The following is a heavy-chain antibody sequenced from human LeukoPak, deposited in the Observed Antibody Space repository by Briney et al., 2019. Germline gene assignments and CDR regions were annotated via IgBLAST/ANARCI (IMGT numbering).Heavy chain of an antibody. CDR2: ISSSGSTI. CDR1: GFTFSDYY. Sequence: GGSLRLSCAASGFTFSDYYMSWIRQAPGKGLEWVSYISSSGSTIYYADSVKGRFTISRDNAKNSLYLQMNSLRAEDTAVYYCAREVGSGWFHYYYYMDVWGKGTTVTISS. D-gene: IGHD6-19*01. CDR3: AREVGSGWFHYYYYMDV. V-gene: IGHV3-11*01. J-gene: IGHJ6*03.